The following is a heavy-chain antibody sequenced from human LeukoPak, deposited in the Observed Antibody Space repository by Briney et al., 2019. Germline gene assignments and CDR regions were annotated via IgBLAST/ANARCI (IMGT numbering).Heavy chain of an antibody. CDR2: MSPNSGNT. CDR1: GYTFTSYD. CDR3: AILVNSGNSVDIIDY. V-gene: IGHV1-8*01. J-gene: IGHJ4*02. D-gene: IGHD4-23*01. Sequence: GASVKVSCKASGYTFTSYDINWVRQATGQGLEWMGWMSPNSGNTGYAQKFQGRGTMTRNTSISTAYMELSSLRSEDTAVYYCAILVNSGNSVDIIDYWGQGTLVTVSS.